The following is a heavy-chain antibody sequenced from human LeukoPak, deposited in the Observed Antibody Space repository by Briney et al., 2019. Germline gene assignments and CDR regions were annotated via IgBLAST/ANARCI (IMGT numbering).Heavy chain of an antibody. J-gene: IGHJ4*02. CDR2: ISGSVGDT. D-gene: IGHD6-13*01. Sequence: GGSLRLSSAASGFTFSTYAMSWVRQAPGKGLEWVSVISGSVGDTYYADSVKGRFYISRDSSKNTLYLQMDSLRADDTAVYYCAKAPYSSSWYHFDYWGQGTLVTVSS. CDR3: AKAPYSSSWYHFDY. V-gene: IGHV3-23*01. CDR1: GFTFSTYA.